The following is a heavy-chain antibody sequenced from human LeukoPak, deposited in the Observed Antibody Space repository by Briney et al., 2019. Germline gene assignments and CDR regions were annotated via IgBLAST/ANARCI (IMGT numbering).Heavy chain of an antibody. D-gene: IGHD3-10*01. CDR1: GFTFSHFA. J-gene: IGHJ4*02. Sequence: GGSLRLSCATSGFTFSHFAMSWVRQAPGKGLHWVSTISGSGNKTYDADSVKGRFTISRDNSKSTLYLQMTGLRAEDTAVYYCAKLKRVGIAPFDDWGQGKLDSVSS. CDR3: AKLKRVGIAPFDD. V-gene: IGHV3-23*01. CDR2: ISGSGNKT.